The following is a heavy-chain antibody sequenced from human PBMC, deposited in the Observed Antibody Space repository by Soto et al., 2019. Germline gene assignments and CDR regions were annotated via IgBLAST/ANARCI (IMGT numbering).Heavy chain of an antibody. V-gene: IGHV3-30*18. Sequence: GGSLRLSCAASGFTFSSYGMHWVRQAPGKGLEWVAVISYDGSNKYYADSVKGRFTISRDNSKNTLYLQMNSLRAEDTAVYYCANRDDFWSGYSDYCGQGTLVSVSS. J-gene: IGHJ4*02. D-gene: IGHD3-3*01. CDR3: ANRDDFWSGYSDY. CDR1: GFTFSSYG. CDR2: ISYDGSNK.